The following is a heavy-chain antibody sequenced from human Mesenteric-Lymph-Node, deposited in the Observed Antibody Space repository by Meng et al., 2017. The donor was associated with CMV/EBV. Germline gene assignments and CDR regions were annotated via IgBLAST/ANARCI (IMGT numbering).Heavy chain of an antibody. CDR2: IRQDGSEK. D-gene: IGHD6-13*01. V-gene: IGHV3-7*04. Sequence: GESLKISCVASGFTFSTYTMNWVRQAPGKGLEWVANIRQDGSEKYCVDSVKGRFTISRDNAKNSLYLQMNSLRAEDTAVYYCAGGWSFDYWGQGTLVTVSS. CDR1: GFTFSTYT. CDR3: AGGWSFDY. J-gene: IGHJ4*02.